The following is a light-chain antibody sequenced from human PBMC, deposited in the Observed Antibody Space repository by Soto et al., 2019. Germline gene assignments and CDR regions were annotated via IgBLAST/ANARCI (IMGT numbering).Light chain of an antibody. CDR1: QSVSSSY. V-gene: IGKV3-20*01. Sequence: EIVLTQSPGTLSSSPGERATLSCRASQSVSSSYLAWYQQKPGQAPRLLIYGASSRATGIPARFSGSGSGTDFTLTISSLEPEDFAVYYCQQYLITPWTFGQGTKVDI. CDR2: GAS. J-gene: IGKJ1*01. CDR3: QQYLITPWT.